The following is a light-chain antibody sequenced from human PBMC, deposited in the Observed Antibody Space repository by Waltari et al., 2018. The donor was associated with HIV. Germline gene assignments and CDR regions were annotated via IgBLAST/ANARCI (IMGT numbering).Light chain of an antibody. CDR1: SLTKPS. CDR2: KNT. CDR3: QSTDNLGTWV. V-gene: IGLV3-25*03. Sequence: SSELTQAPSVSVSPGQTATITCSGNSLTKPSFSWYRLKPGQGPVLVILKNTERPSGIPPRFSGSASGTIVALTITGVQPEDEALYDCQSTDNLGTWVFGGGTKLTVL. J-gene: IGLJ3*02.